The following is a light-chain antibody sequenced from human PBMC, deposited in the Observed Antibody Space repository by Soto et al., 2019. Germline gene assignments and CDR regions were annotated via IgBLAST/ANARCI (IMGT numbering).Light chain of an antibody. CDR2: DAS. CDR3: QQAASFPIT. CDR1: RSINTW. Sequence: IQMTQSASTLSAFVVDIFTITLRASRSINTWLAWYQQKPGQAPKLLISDASDLERGVSSRFSGSGSGTDFTLTINGLQPEDFATYYCQQAASFPITFGQGTRLEIK. V-gene: IGKV1-5*01. J-gene: IGKJ5*01.